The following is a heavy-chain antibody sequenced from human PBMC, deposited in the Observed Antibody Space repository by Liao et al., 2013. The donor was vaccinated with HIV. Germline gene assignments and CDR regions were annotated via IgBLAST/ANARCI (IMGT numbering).Heavy chain of an antibody. CDR1: GGSFSGYY. V-gene: IGHV4-34*01. J-gene: IGHJ4*02. CDR3: ARGSGTYHNY. CDR2: INDSGST. D-gene: IGHD1-26*01. Sequence: QVQLQQWGAGLLKPSETLSLTCAVYGGSFSGYYWSWIRQPPGKGLEWIGEINDSGSTNYNPSLKSRVTISVDTSKNQFSLKVSSVTAADTAVYYCARGSGTYHNYWGQGTLVTVSS.